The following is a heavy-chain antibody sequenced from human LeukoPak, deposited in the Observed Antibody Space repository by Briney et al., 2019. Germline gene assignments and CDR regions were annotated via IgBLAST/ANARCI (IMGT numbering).Heavy chain of an antibody. CDR1: GGSISSSSYY. CDR2: IYFSGTT. CDR3: ARLPRDFWSGYSSWYFDL. D-gene: IGHD3-3*01. Sequence: PSETLSLTCTVSGGSISSSSYYWGWIRQPPGKGLEWIGGIYFSGTTYYNASLTSRVTISVDTSSNHFSLNLRSVTAADTAVYYCARLPRDFWSGYSSWYFDLWGRGTLVTVSS. J-gene: IGHJ2*01. V-gene: IGHV4-39*01.